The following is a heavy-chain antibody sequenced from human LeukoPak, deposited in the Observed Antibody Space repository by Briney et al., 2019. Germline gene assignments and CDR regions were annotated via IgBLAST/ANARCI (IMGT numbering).Heavy chain of an antibody. CDR3: ARHERATKFDY. Sequence: SETLSPTCTVSGDSISSSSYYWGWIRQPPGKGLEWIGSIYYSGSTYYNPSLKSRVTISVDTSKNQFSLKLSSVTAADTAVYYCARHERATKFDYWGQGTLVIVSS. D-gene: IGHD1-26*01. CDR2: IYYSGST. CDR1: GDSISSSSYY. J-gene: IGHJ4*02. V-gene: IGHV4-39*01.